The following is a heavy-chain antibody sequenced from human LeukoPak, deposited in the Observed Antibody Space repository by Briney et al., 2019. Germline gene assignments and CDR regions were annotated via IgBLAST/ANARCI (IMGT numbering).Heavy chain of an antibody. D-gene: IGHD3-10*01. J-gene: IGHJ4*02. Sequence: GGSLRLSCVASGFSFSTYDMNWVRQAPGKGLEWVSAITSTSNHINYADSVKGRFTISRDSANDSLYLQMNSLRAEDTAVYYCARVYSANGYGSGYYDYWGQGTLVTVSS. V-gene: IGHV3-21*01. CDR2: ITSTSNHI. CDR3: ARVYSANGYGSGYYDY. CDR1: GFSFSTYD.